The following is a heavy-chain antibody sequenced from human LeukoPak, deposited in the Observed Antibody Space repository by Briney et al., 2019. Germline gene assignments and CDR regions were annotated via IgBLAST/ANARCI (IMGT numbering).Heavy chain of an antibody. CDR3: SRASPRDGYNYAEYFQH. Sequence: SETLSLTCTVSGGSISGYYWNWIRQSPGKGLEGIGNIYDSGNIYDSRITKYNPSLNSRVSISVDMSKNQFTLKLSSVTAADTAVYYCSRASPRDGYNYAEYFQHWGRGTLVTVSS. V-gene: IGHV4-59*01. CDR2: IYDSGNIYDSRIT. CDR1: GGSISGYY. D-gene: IGHD5-24*01. J-gene: IGHJ1*01.